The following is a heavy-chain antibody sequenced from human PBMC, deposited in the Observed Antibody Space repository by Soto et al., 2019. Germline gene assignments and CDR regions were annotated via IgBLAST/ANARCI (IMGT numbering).Heavy chain of an antibody. CDR2: VFYTGFT. D-gene: IGHD1-20*01. J-gene: IGHJ4*02. CDR1: GASISGSYYY. CDR3: ATSQKGYNWNYFDH. Sequence: TLSLTCAVSGASISGSYYYWAWLRQSPGKGPEWIGSVFYTGFTSYNPSLESRVSVSVDTSKSQFSLKLSVVTAADTAVYYCATSQKGYNWNYFDHWGQGALVTVSS. V-gene: IGHV4-39*01.